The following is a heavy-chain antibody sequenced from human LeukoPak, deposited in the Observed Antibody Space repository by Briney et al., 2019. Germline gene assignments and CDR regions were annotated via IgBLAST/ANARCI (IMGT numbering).Heavy chain of an antibody. Sequence: ASVKVSCKASGYTFTSYDINWVRQAPGQGLEWMGWINPNSGGTNYAQKFQGRVTMTRDTPISTAYMELSRLRSDDTAVYYCARGSYFDWLFSSWGQGTLVTVSS. D-gene: IGHD3-9*01. V-gene: IGHV1-2*02. CDR2: INPNSGGT. J-gene: IGHJ4*02. CDR3: ARGSYFDWLFSS. CDR1: GYTFTSYD.